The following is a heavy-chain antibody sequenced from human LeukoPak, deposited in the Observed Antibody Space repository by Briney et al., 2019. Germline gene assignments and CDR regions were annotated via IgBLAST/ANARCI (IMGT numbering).Heavy chain of an antibody. J-gene: IGHJ6*02. Sequence: ASVKVSCKTSGYTFSNYGISWVRQAPGQGLEWMGWISAYNGNTNYAQKLQGRVTMTTDTSTSTAYMELRSLRSDDTAVYYCARDPPRTGSVPAYYYGMDVWGQGTTVTVSS. CDR2: ISAYNGNT. CDR3: ARDPPRTGSVPAYYYGMDV. D-gene: IGHD2-2*01. V-gene: IGHV1-18*01. CDR1: GYTFSNYG.